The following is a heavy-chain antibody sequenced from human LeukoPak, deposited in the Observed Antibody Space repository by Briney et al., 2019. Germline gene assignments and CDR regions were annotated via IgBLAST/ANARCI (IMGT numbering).Heavy chain of an antibody. V-gene: IGHV3-30-3*02. D-gene: IGHD3-10*01. J-gene: IGHJ4*02. CDR1: GFSVGDYA. CDR2: ISDDGSRQ. CDR3: VKDRTGTYTLDY. Sequence: GGSLRLSCTASGFSVGDYAMIWGRQAPGKGLEWVAFISDDGSRQHYADSVKGRFTISRDNSKNTLNLQMNSLRAEDTAVYYCVKDRTGTYTLDYWGQGTLVTVSS.